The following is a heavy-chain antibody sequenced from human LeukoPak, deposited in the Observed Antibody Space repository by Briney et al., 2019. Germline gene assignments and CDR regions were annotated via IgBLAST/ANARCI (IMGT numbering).Heavy chain of an antibody. D-gene: IGHD1-26*01. V-gene: IGHV1-2*02. Sequence: ASVKVSCKASGYTFTGYYMHWVRQAPGQGLEWMGWINPNSGGTNYAQKFQGRVTMTRDTSISTAYMELSRLRSDDTAVYYCARLYSGSYYSDPWGQGTPVTVSS. CDR1: GYTFTGYY. J-gene: IGHJ5*02. CDR2: INPNSGGT. CDR3: ARLYSGSYYSDP.